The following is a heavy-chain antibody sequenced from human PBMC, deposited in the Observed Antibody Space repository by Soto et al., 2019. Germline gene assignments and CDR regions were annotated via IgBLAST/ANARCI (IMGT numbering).Heavy chain of an antibody. CDR1: GFTFDDYA. Sequence: EVQLVESGGGLVQPRRSLRLSCAASGFTFDDYALNWVRQAPGKGLEWVSVISWNSDSIGYADSVKGRFTISRDNAKNSLYLHMNSLRAEDTVLYYCAKSTGGSSPVWYFFDYWGQGTLGHVSS. J-gene: IGHJ4*02. CDR3: AKSTGGSSPVWYFFDY. V-gene: IGHV3-9*01. D-gene: IGHD6-6*01. CDR2: ISWNSDSI.